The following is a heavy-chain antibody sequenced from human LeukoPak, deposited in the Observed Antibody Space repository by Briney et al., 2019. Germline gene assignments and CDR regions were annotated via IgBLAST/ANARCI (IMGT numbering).Heavy chain of an antibody. CDR1: GGTFSSYA. V-gene: IGHV1-69*13. CDR2: IIPIFGTA. D-gene: IGHD2-2*01. CDR3: ARVPYCNNSSCRDY. Sequence: SVKVSCKASGGTFSSYAISWVRQAPGQGLEWMGGIIPIFGTANYAQKFQGRVTITADESTSTAYMELSSLRSEDTAVYYCARVPYCNNSSCRDYWGQGTLVTVSS. J-gene: IGHJ4*02.